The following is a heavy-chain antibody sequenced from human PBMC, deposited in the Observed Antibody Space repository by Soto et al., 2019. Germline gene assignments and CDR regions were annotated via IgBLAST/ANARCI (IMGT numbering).Heavy chain of an antibody. CDR1: GYSFTSYW. CDR2: IYPGDSDT. V-gene: IGHV5-51*01. Sequence: GESLKISCKGSGYSFTSYWIGWVRQMPGKGLEWMGIIYPGDSDTRYSPSFQGQVTISADKSISTAYLQWSSLKASDTAMYYCARQVEMATISRYYYGMTSGAKGPRSPSP. J-gene: IGHJ6*02. D-gene: IGHD5-12*01. CDR3: ARQVEMATISRYYYGMTS.